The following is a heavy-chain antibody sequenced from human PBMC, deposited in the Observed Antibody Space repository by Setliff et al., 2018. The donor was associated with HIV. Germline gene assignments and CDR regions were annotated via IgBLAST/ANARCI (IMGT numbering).Heavy chain of an antibody. CDR1: DYTFTTYW. D-gene: IGHD2-21*01. Sequence: GESLKISCKALDYTFTTYWIGWVRQMPGEGLEWMGIIYPDDSNIRYNPSFQNQITISADKSIATAYLQLNNLKASDTATYYCARRDGRSMNAFQIWGPGTMVTVSS. CDR3: ARRDGRSMNAFQI. CDR2: IYPDDSNI. J-gene: IGHJ3*01. V-gene: IGHV5-51*01.